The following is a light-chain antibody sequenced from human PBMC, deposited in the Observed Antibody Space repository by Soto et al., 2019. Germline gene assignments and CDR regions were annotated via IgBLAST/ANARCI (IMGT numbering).Light chain of an antibody. CDR3: QHSHDTPLT. CDR1: QSIRSP. Sequence: EIQMTQSPSSLSASVGDRITITCRASQSIRSPVNWYQQQPGKAPKLPIYAASNLRSGVPSRFSGIGSGTDFTLASSGLQPEDFATYSCQHSHDTPLTFGGGTKVDIK. V-gene: IGKV1-39*01. CDR2: AAS. J-gene: IGKJ4*01.